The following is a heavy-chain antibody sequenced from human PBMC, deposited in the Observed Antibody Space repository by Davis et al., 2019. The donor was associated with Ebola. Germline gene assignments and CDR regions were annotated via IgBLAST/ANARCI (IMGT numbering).Heavy chain of an antibody. D-gene: IGHD6-19*01. J-gene: IGHJ4*02. V-gene: IGHV4-34*01. Sequence: GSLRLSCAVYGGSFSGYYWSWIRQPPGKGLEWIGEINHSGSTNYNPSLKSRVTISVDTSKNQFSLKLSSVTVADTAVYYCARGRGWYVGRFDYWGQGTLVTVSS. CDR3: ARGRGWYVGRFDY. CDR1: GGSFSGYY. CDR2: INHSGST.